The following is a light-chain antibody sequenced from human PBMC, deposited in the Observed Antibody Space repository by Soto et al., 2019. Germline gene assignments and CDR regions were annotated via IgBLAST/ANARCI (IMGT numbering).Light chain of an antibody. Sequence: QSVLTQPPSVSGTPGQTVTISCSGNSSNIGSSSVYWYQQLPGTALKVLIYRNNQPPSWVPDRFSGSKSGTSASLAISGIRSEDEADYSYASWDGSLTGWVFGGGTKHTVL. CDR2: RNN. CDR3: ASWDGSLTGWV. J-gene: IGLJ3*02. CDR1: SSNIGSSS. V-gene: IGLV1-47*01.